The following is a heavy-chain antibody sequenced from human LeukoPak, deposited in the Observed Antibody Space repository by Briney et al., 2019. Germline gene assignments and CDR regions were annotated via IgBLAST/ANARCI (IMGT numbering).Heavy chain of an antibody. CDR1: GYTLTELS. V-gene: IGHV1-24*01. CDR3: ASDFSRGYYDSSGSPRD. J-gene: IGHJ4*02. D-gene: IGHD3-22*01. CDR2: LASEGSDT. Sequence: GASVKLSCKVSGYTLTELSMHWVRQAPGKGLEWMGGLASEGSDTIYAQKFQGRVTMTEDTSTDTAYIEASSLRSRDTAVYYCASDFSRGYYDSSGSPRDWGQGTLVTVSS.